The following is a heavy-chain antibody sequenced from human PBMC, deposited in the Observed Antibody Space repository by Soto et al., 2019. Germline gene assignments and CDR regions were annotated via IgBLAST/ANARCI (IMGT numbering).Heavy chain of an antibody. CDR2: IVPIFGSI. V-gene: IGHV1-69*01. CDR1: GGTFRNYG. Sequence: QVQLVQSGAQVKKPGSSVKVSCKASGGTFRNYGITWVWQASGQGLEWQGGIVPIFGSINFAQKFRGRLTIRPDESTSTVYLELTSLASADTAVYYCASRERVDAFDVWGQGTVVTVSS. J-gene: IGHJ3*01. CDR3: ASRERVDAFDV. D-gene: IGHD1-26*01.